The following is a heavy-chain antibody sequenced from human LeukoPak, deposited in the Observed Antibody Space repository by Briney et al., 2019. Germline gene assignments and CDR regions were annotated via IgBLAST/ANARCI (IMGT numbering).Heavy chain of an antibody. D-gene: IGHD6-19*01. V-gene: IGHV3-66*01. Sequence: GGSLRLSCAASGFTVSSNDMTWVRQAPGRGLEWVSLIYSGGSTLYADSVKGRFSISRDNSRNTLYLQMSSLRAGDTTVYYCARDGGSGWYDYWGQGTLVTVSS. CDR1: GFTVSSND. J-gene: IGHJ4*02. CDR3: ARDGGSGWYDY. CDR2: IYSGGST.